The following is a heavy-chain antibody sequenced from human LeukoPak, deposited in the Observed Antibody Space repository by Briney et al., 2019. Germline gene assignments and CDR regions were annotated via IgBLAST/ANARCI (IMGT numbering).Heavy chain of an antibody. J-gene: IGHJ4*02. D-gene: IGHD6-25*01. CDR3: ATGGTRAATGRMGF. CDR2: TSYDGNEK. V-gene: IGHV3-30*03. Sequence: GESLKISCRASGYRFSTNWIGWVRQAPGKGLEWVTVTSYDGNEKYYADSVKGRFTISRDNSKNTVYLQMNSLRAEDTAVYYCATGGTRAATGRMGFWGQGTLVTVSS. CDR1: GYRFSTNW.